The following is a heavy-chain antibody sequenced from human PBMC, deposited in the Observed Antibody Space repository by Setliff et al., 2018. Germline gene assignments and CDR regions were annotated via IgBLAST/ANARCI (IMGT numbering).Heavy chain of an antibody. V-gene: IGHV4-61*09. Sequence: SETLSLTCTVSGDSISSRRNYWGWFRQPAGKELEWIGQIYTSWSTNYNPSLKSRVTISVDKSKNQFSLELRAVTAADTALYYCARENGYCSGGACYFMFDYWGQGTLVTVSS. CDR1: GDSISSRRNY. D-gene: IGHD2-15*01. J-gene: IGHJ4*02. CDR2: IYTSWST. CDR3: ARENGYCSGGACYFMFDY.